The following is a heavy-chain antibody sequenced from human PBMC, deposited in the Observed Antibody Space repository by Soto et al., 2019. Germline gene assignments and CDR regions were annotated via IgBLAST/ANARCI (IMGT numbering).Heavy chain of an antibody. D-gene: IGHD1-26*01. V-gene: IGHV4-30-2*01. Sequence: TLSLTCAVAGCSISGAAYAWTWIRQPPGKGLEWIGYIYRSGTTYYNPSLKSRVSISVDRSQNQFSLNLTSVTAADTAVYYCGRGKTQYYFDSWGQGNLVTVSS. CDR1: GCSISGAAYA. CDR3: GRGKTQYYFDS. J-gene: IGHJ4*02. CDR2: IYRSGTT.